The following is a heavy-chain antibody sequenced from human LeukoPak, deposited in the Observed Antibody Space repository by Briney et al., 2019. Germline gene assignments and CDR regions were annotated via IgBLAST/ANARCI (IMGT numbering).Heavy chain of an antibody. CDR3: ATGTNGRHYDY. Sequence: NPGGSLRLSCTASGLTFSTSGFNWVRQAPGKGLEWVASIGPTGSDRYHADSIKGPFTISRNKANNFLYLQMNSPRAEDTAVYYCATGTNGRHYDYWGQGTLLTVSS. D-gene: IGHD1-14*01. CDR2: IGPTGSDR. V-gene: IGHV3-21*06. CDR1: GLTFSTSG. J-gene: IGHJ4*02.